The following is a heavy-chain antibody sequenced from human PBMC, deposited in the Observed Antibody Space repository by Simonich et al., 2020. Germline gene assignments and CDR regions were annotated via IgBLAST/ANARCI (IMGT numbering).Heavy chain of an antibody. CDR1: GYSISSGYY. J-gene: IGHJ6*02. Sequence: QVQLQESGPGLVKPSETLSLPCAVSGYSISSGYYWGWLRQPPGKGLGWIGSIYHSGSTYYNPSLKSRVTISVDTSKNQFSRKLSSVTAADTAVYYCARVGYSNYYYYGMDVWGQGTTVTVSS. D-gene: IGHD6-13*01. V-gene: IGHV4-38-2*01. CDR3: ARVGYSNYYYYGMDV. CDR2: IYHSGST.